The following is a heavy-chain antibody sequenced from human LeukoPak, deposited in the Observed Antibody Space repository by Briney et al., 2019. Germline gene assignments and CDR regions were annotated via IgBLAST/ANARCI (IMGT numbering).Heavy chain of an antibody. J-gene: IGHJ3*02. D-gene: IGHD5-12*01. CDR2: ISSSGSTI. CDR3: ARDYRGYSGYDEAMWAFDI. CDR1: GFTFSDYH. V-gene: IGHV3-11*04. Sequence: PGGSLRLSCAASGFTFSDYHMSWIRQAPGKGLEWVSYISSSGSTIYYADSVKGRFTISRDNAKNSLYLQMNSLRAEDTAVYYCARDYRGYSGYDEAMWAFDIWGQGTMVTVSS.